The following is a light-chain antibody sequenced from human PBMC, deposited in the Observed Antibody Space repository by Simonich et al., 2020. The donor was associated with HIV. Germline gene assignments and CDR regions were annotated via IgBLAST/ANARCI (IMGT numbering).Light chain of an antibody. J-gene: IGKJ5*01. CDR2: GAS. Sequence: EIVMTQSPDTLSVSPGERATLSCRANQSVSSNLAWYQQKPGQAPRLLIYGASTRATGIPARFSGSGSGTEFTLTISSLQSEDFAVYYCQQYNNWLPITFGHGTRLETK. V-gene: IGKV3-15*01. CDR1: QSVSSN. CDR3: QQYNNWLPIT.